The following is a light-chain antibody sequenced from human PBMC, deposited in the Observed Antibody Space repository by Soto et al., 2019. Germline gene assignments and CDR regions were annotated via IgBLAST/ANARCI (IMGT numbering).Light chain of an antibody. CDR2: WAS. CDR1: QSVLHSSKNKDH. V-gene: IGKV4-1*01. J-gene: IGKJ1*01. Sequence: DIVMTQSPDSLAVSLGERATINCKSSQSVLHSSKNKDHLAWYQQKPGQPPKLLIYWASTRESGVPDRFSGSGSGTYFTLTISSLQAEDVAVYYCQQYYTIPRTFGQGTKVQIK. CDR3: QQYYTIPRT.